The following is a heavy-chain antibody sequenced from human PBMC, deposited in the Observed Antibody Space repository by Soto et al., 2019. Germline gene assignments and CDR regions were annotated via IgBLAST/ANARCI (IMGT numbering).Heavy chain of an antibody. V-gene: IGHV1-18*01. CDR1: GYTFTSYG. J-gene: IGHJ4*02. CDR3: ARTLNEWLLGLD. Sequence: GASVKVSCKASGYTFTSYGISWVRKAPGQGLEWMGWISAYNGNTNYAQKFQGRVTMTTDTSTSTAYMELRSLSSDDTAVYYCARTLNEWLLGLDWGQGTLVTVSS. D-gene: IGHD3-3*01. CDR2: ISAYNGNT.